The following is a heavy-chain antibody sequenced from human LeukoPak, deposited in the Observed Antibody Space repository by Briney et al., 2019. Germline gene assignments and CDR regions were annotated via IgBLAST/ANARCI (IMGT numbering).Heavy chain of an antibody. D-gene: IGHD3-22*01. CDR3: ARGLRRYYYDSSGYSHFDY. CDR2: IYHSGTT. CDR1: GDSISSSNW. V-gene: IGHV4-4*02. J-gene: IGHJ4*02. Sequence: SETLSLTCAVSGDSISSSNWWSWVRQPPGKGLEWIGEIYHSGTTNYNPSLKSRVTISVDTSKNQFSLKLSSVTAADTAVYYCARGLRRYYYDSSGYSHFDYWGQGTLVTVSS.